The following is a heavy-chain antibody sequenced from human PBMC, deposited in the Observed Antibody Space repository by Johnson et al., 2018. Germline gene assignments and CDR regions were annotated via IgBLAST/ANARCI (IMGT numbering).Heavy chain of an antibody. CDR3: VRDGAVGYGSGWIRYLQH. V-gene: IGHV3-48*01. J-gene: IGHJ1*01. CDR1: GFAVSSYS. D-gene: IGHD2-15*01. Sequence: VQLVESGGGLGKHGGSLRSSCAASGFAVSSYSMNWVRQAPGKGLEWVSYIGNTGSTIHYGDSLQGRFTISRDNARDSLYRQVNSLRVEDTAVYYCVRDGAVGYGSGWIRYLQHWGQGTLVTVSS. CDR2: IGNTGSTI.